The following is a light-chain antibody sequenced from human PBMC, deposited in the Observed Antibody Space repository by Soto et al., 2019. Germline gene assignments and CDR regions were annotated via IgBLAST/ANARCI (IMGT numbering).Light chain of an antibody. J-gene: IGKJ3*01. CDR2: LGS. V-gene: IGKV2-28*01. CDR3: MQALQTPWT. Sequence: DIVMTQSPLSLPVTPGEPASISCRSSQSLLQSNRYNYLDWYLQKPGQSPQLLIYLGSNRASGVPDRFSGSGSGTDFTLKISRVEAEDVGVYYCMQALQTPWTFGPGTKVDIK. CDR1: QSLLQSNRYNY.